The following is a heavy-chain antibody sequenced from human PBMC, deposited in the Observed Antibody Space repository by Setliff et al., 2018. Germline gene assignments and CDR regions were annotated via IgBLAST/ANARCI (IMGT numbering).Heavy chain of an antibody. Sequence: RASVKVSCKASGYTFTSYDINWVRQATGQGLEWMGWMNPNSGNTGYAQKFQGRVTMTRNTSISTAYMELSSLRSEDTAVYYCAGVRNLPWRNIAVAGTFGYWGQGTLVTVSS. V-gene: IGHV1-8*01. D-gene: IGHD6-19*01. CDR2: MNPNSGNT. CDR1: GYTFTSYD. J-gene: IGHJ4*02. CDR3: AGVRNLPWRNIAVAGTFGY.